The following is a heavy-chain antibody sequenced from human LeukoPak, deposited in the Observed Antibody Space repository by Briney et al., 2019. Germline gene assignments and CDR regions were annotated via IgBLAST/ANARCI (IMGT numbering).Heavy chain of an antibody. CDR2: IYYSGST. CDR1: GGSISSYY. J-gene: IGHJ3*02. V-gene: IGHV4-59*12. Sequence: KSSETLSLTCTVSGGSISSYYWSWIRQPPGKGLEWIGYIYYSGSTYYNPSLKSRVTISVDTSKNQFSLKLSSVTAADTAVYYCARDKGIWGQGTMVTVSS. CDR3: ARDKGI.